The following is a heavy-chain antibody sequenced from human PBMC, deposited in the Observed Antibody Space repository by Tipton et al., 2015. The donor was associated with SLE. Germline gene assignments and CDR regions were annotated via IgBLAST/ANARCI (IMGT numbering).Heavy chain of an antibody. J-gene: IGHJ3*02. D-gene: IGHD1-26*01. V-gene: IGHV4-59*12. Sequence: TLSLTCTVSGGSISSYYWSWIRQPPGKGLGWIGYIYYSGSTNYNPSLKSRVTISVDTSKNQFSLKLSAVTAADTAVYYCARFRTLGADDAFDIWGQGTMVTVSS. CDR3: ARFRTLGADDAFDI. CDR1: GGSISSYY. CDR2: IYYSGST.